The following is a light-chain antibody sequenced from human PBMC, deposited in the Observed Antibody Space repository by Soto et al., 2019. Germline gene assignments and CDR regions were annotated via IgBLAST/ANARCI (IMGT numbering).Light chain of an antibody. CDR3: QQYKAWWT. Sequence: EIVMTQSPATLSVSPGERATLSCRASQSVSSNLAWYQQKPGQAPRLLIYGASTRATGIPARFSGSGSGTEFPFTSSSLQSDVSATYYSQQYKAWWTVGQGTKVEI. V-gene: IGKV3-15*01. CDR1: QSVSSN. CDR2: GAS. J-gene: IGKJ1*01.